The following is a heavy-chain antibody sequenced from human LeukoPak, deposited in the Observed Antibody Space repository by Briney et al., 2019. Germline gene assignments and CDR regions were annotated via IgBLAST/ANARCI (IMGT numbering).Heavy chain of an antibody. Sequence: ASVKVSCKASGGTFSSYYMHWVRQAPGQGLEWMGWINPNSGGTNYAQKFQGRVTMTRDTSISTAYMELSRLRSDDTAVYYCARERIAALGYWGQGTLVTVSS. V-gene: IGHV1-2*02. J-gene: IGHJ4*02. D-gene: IGHD6-6*01. CDR2: INPNSGGT. CDR3: ARERIAALGY. CDR1: GGTFSSYY.